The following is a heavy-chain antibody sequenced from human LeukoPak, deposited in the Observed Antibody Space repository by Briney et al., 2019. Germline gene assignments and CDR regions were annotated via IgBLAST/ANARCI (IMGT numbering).Heavy chain of an antibody. V-gene: IGHV5-51*01. CDR1: GYSFTSYW. J-gene: IGHJ4*02. CDR3: ARQVITFGGVIVAYYFDY. Sequence: GESLKISCKGSGYSFTSYWIGWVRQLPGKGLEWMGIIYPGDSDTRYSPSFQGQVTISADKSISTAYLQWSSLKASDTAMYYCARQVITFGGVIVAYYFDYWGQGTLVTVSS. CDR2: IYPGDSDT. D-gene: IGHD3-16*02.